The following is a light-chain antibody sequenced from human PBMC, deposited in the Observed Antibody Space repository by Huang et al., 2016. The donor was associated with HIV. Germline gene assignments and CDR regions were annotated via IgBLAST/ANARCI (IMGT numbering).Light chain of an antibody. J-gene: IGKJ1*01. CDR2: AAS. CDR3: QQYYSTPT. CDR1: QGISDS. V-gene: IGKV1-NL1*01. Sequence: EIQMTQSPSSLSASVGDRVTITCRASQGISDSLAWYQQKPGKAPKLLLYAASRLESGVPSRFSGSGSGTDYSLTINNLQPEDFSTYYCQQYYSTPTFGQGTKVEIK.